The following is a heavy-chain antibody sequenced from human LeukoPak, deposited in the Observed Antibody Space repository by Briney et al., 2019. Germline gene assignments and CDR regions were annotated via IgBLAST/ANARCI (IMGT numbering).Heavy chain of an antibody. CDR1: GYTFTSYG. CDR3: ARNGPYTSGGSYYFDY. V-gene: IGHV1-18*01. CDR2: ISGYNGNT. Sequence: ASVKVSCKASGYTFTSYGISWVRQAAGQGLEWMGWISGYNGNTNYAQKLQGRATMTTDTSTSTAYMEVRSLRSDDTAVYYCARNGPYTSGGSYYFDYWGQGTLVTVFS. J-gene: IGHJ4*02. D-gene: IGHD3-16*01.